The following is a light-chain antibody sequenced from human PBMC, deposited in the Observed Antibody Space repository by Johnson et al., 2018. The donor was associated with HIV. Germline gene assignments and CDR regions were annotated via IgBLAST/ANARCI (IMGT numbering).Light chain of an antibody. CDR1: TSNIENNY. J-gene: IGLJ1*01. V-gene: IGLV1-51*02. CDR3: GAWDSSLSAHFV. CDR2: EKN. Sequence: TQPPSVSAAPGQKVTISCSGSTSNIENNYVSWYQQLPGTAPKLLIYEKNKRPSGIPDRFSASKSGTSATLVITGLQPGDEADYYCGAWDSSLSAHFVFGTGTKVTVL.